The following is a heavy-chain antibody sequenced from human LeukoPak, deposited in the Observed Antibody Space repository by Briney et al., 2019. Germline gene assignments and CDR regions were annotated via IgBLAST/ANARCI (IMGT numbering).Heavy chain of an antibody. CDR1: GGSFSGYY. Sequence: SETLSLTCAVYGGSFSGYYWSWIRQPPGKGLEWMGEINHSGSTNYNPSLKSRVTISVDMSKNQFSLKLSSVTAADTAVYYCARAPPPVIAVAGRASWFDPWGQGTLVTVSS. D-gene: IGHD6-19*01. V-gene: IGHV4-34*01. J-gene: IGHJ5*02. CDR2: INHSGST. CDR3: ARAPPPVIAVAGRASWFDP.